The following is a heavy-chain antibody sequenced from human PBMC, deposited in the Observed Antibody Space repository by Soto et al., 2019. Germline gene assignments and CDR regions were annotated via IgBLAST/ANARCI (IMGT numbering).Heavy chain of an antibody. CDR2: VYYTGHT. CDR1: GGSISGHY. D-gene: IGHD1-1*01. V-gene: IGHV4-59*11. Sequence: SETLSLTCTVSGGSISGHYWTWIRQPPGKGLEWIGYVYYTGHTVYNPSLKSRITFSVDTSENQLSLKLTSVTAADTAVYYCAKTGPDGDDRFDPWGQGTLVTVSS. J-gene: IGHJ5*02. CDR3: AKTGPDGDDRFDP.